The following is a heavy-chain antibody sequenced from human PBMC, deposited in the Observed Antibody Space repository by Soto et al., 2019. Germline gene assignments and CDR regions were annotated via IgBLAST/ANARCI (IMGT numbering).Heavy chain of an antibody. CDR2: ISAYNGNT. Sequence: QIQLVQSGAEVKKPGASVKVSCQPSGYTFTSYGISWVRQAPGHGLEWMGWISAYNGNTKYAQKFQGRVTMTTDTPTNTAHMELRSLRSDDTAVYYCARDNYERSGYFDYWGQGTLLTVSS. J-gene: IGHJ4*02. CDR3: ARDNYERSGYFDY. CDR1: GYTFTSYG. V-gene: IGHV1-18*01. D-gene: IGHD3-22*01.